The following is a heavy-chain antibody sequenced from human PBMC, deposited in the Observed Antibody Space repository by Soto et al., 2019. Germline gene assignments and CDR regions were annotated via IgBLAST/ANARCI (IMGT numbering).Heavy chain of an antibody. D-gene: IGHD2-2*01. J-gene: IGHJ3*02. CDR1: GYTFTSYD. CDR2: MNPNSGNT. V-gene: IGHV1-8*01. Sequence: ASVKVSCKASGYTFTSYDINGVRQATGQGLEWMGWMNPNSGNTGYAQKFQSRVTMTRNTSISTAYMELSSLRSDDTAVYYCERVMPRARDAFDTWGQGTVVTVS. CDR3: ERVMPRARDAFDT.